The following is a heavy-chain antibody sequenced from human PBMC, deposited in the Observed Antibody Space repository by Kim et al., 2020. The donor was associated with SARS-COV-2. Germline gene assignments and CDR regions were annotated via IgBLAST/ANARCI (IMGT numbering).Heavy chain of an antibody. J-gene: IGHJ4*02. CDR1: GYSFTSYW. V-gene: IGHV5-51*01. D-gene: IGHD3-10*01. CDR2: IYPGDSDT. Sequence: GESLKISCKGSGYSFTSYWIGWVRQMPGKGLEWMGIIYPGDSDTRYSPSFQGQVTISADKSISTAYLQWSSLKASDTAMYYCARQGITMVRGVNFIDYWGQGTLVTVSS. CDR3: ARQGITMVRGVNFIDY.